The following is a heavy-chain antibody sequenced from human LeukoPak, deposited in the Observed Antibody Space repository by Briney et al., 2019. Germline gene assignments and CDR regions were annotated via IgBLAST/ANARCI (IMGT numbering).Heavy chain of an antibody. D-gene: IGHD6-13*01. V-gene: IGHV3-7*03. CDR2: INPDGSDK. Sequence: GGSLRLSCAASGFTFRNEWLSWVRQTPGKGLEWVANINPDGSDKYYVDSVRGRFTISRDNAKNSLYLQMNSLRAEDTALYYCARIRRGSSSWYYFDSWGQGTLVTVSS. J-gene: IGHJ4*02. CDR1: GFTFRNEW. CDR3: ARIRRGSSSWYYFDS.